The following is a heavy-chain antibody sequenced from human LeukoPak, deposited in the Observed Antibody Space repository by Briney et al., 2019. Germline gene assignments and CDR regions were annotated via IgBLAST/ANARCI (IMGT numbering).Heavy chain of an antibody. CDR1: GGSISSYY. CDR2: IYYSGST. CDR3: ARESSAYYDFWSGYHTRGYYGMDV. D-gene: IGHD3-3*01. Sequence: SETLSLTCTVSGGSISSYYWSWIRQPPGKGLEWIGYIYYSGSTNYNPSLKSRVTISVDTSKNQFSLKLSSVTAADTAVYYCARESSAYYDFWSGYHTRGYYGMDVWGQGTTVTVSS. J-gene: IGHJ6*02. V-gene: IGHV4-59*01.